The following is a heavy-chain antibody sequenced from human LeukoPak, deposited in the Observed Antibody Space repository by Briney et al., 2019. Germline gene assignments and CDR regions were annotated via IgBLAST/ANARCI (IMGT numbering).Heavy chain of an antibody. CDR3: AGLKIFPGIAAAGDYYGTDV. V-gene: IGHV4-4*07. D-gene: IGHD6-13*01. CDR2: IYTSGST. J-gene: IGHJ6*02. Sequence: SETLSLTCTVSGGSISSYYWSWIRQPAGKGLEWIGRIYTSGSTNYNPSLKSRVTISVDTSKNQFSLKLSSVTAADTAVYYCAGLKIFPGIAAAGDYYGTDVWGQGTTVTVSS. CDR1: GGSISSYY.